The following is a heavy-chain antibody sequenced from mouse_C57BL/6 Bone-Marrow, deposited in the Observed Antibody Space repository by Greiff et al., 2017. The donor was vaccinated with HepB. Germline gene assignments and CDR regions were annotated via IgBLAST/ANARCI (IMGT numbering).Heavy chain of an antibody. J-gene: IGHJ3*01. CDR3: ARLGGYYSAWFAY. CDR2: IFPGSGST. Sequence: VQLQQSGPELVKPGASVKISCKASGYTFTDYYINWVKQRPGQGLEWIGWIFPGSGSTYYNEKFKGKATLTVDKSSSTAYMLLSSLTSEDSAVYCCARLGGYYSAWFAYWGQGTLVTVSA. D-gene: IGHD2-3*01. CDR1: GYTFTDYY. V-gene: IGHV1-75*01.